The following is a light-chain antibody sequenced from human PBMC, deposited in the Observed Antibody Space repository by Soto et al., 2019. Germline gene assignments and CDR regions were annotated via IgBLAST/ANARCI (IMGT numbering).Light chain of an antibody. CDR1: QTVNSDY. V-gene: IGKV3-20*01. J-gene: IGKJ1*01. Sequence: EIVLTQSPGTLSLSPGETATLSCRASQTVNSDYLAWFQQRPGQAPRLLIFATSRRATDIPDRFSGSGSGTEFTLTISSLQSEDFAVYYCQQYNNWPSWTFGQGTKVDIK. CDR2: ATS. CDR3: QQYNNWPSWT.